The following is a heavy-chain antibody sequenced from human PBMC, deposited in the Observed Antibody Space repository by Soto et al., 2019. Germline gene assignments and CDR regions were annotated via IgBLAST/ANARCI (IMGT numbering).Heavy chain of an antibody. CDR3: ARDRGQQLEMGGGDY. V-gene: IGHV1-69*01. J-gene: IGHJ4*02. CDR1: GGTFSSYA. Sequence: QVQLVQSGAEVKKPGSSVKVSCKASGGTFSSYAISWVRQAPGQGLEWMGGIIPIFGTANYAQKFQGRVKITGDQSTGTAYMGLRSLRTEDTAVYYWARDRGQQLEMGGGDYWGQGTLVTVSS. D-gene: IGHD6-13*01. CDR2: IIPIFGTA.